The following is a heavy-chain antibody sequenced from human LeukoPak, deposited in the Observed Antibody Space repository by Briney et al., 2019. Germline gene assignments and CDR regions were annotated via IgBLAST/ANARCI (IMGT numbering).Heavy chain of an antibody. CDR3: ARAAGFGELLTYYYYYGMDV. CDR2: IYHSGST. V-gene: IGHV4-4*02. Sequence: SGTLSLTCAVSGGSISSSNWWSWVRQPPGKGLEWIGEIYHSGSTNYNPSLKSRVTISVDKSKNQFSLKLSSVTAADTAVYYCARAAGFGELLTYYYYYGMDVWGKGTTVTVSS. D-gene: IGHD3-10*01. CDR1: GGSISSSNW. J-gene: IGHJ6*04.